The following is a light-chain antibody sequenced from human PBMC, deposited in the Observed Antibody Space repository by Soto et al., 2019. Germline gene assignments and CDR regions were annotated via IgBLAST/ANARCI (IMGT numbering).Light chain of an antibody. CDR1: QDSRKN. CDR2: GAS. V-gene: IGKV1-33*01. J-gene: IGKJ3*01. Sequence: DIPMTQSPSSLSAPLGDRVTITCQASQDSRKNLSWYQQKPGRAPKLLISGASNLETGVPSRFSGSVYGTDFTFTIRRRQPEDIETYYCQHYDNLPPFTFGPGTKVAIK. CDR3: QHYDNLPPFT.